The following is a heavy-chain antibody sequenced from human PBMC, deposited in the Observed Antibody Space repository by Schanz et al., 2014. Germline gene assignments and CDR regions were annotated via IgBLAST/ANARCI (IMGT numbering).Heavy chain of an antibody. J-gene: IGHJ4*02. CDR1: GFTFRSYA. Sequence: EVQLLESGGGLIQPGGSLRLSCAASGFTFRSYAMSWVRQAPGKGLEWVSVISGSGDHTHYADSVKGRFTISRDTSGNPLYLQMNSLTGEDTAVYYCAKDGVPSPWVCFGGYCYSGGADYWGQGTLVTVSS. CDR2: ISGSGDHT. D-gene: IGHD2-21*02. V-gene: IGHV3-23*01. CDR3: AKDGVPSPWVCFGGYCYSGGADY.